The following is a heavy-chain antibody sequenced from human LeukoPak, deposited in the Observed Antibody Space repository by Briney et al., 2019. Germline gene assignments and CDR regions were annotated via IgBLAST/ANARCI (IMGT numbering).Heavy chain of an antibody. CDR3: AKGYSSSLSWFDP. CDR1: GFTFSSYG. J-gene: IGHJ5*02. CDR2: IWYDCSTK. V-gene: IGHV3-33*06. Sequence: HPGGSLRLSCAASGFTFSSYGMHWVRQAPGKGLEWVAVIWYDCSTKYYADSVKGRFTISRDNSKNPLYLQMNSLRAEDTAVYYCAKGYSSSLSWFDPWGQGTLVTVSS. D-gene: IGHD6-13*01.